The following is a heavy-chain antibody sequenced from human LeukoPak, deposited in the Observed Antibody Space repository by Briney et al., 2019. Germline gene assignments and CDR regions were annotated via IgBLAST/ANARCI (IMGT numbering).Heavy chain of an antibody. CDR1: GGSVNDGGFP. CDR3: ARNNSNYAAFDI. D-gene: IGHD1-7*01. CDR2: THHSGTT. Sequence: SETLSLTCTVSGGSVNDGGFPWSWIRQPLGKGLEWIGYTHHSGTTYYNPSLRGRVTMSVDTSKNHFSLTLTSATAADTAVYFCARNNSNYAAFDIWGQGTMVTVSS. J-gene: IGHJ3*02. V-gene: IGHV4-30-2*01.